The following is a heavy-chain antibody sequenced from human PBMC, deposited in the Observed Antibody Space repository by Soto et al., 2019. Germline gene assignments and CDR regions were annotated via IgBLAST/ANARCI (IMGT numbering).Heavy chain of an antibody. CDR1: GLTFSDFA. J-gene: IGHJ4*02. CDR2: VSHDGRNT. D-gene: IGHD6-19*01. CDR3: AKGGRQWLVTSDFNY. Sequence: VQLVGSGGGVVKPGRSWRLSCAASGLTFSDFAIHWVPQAPGKGLEWVAVVSHDGRNTHYADSVKGRFTISRDSSKNTVSLEMTSLRAEDTAVYYCAKGGRQWLVTSDFNYWGQGALVTVSS. V-gene: IGHV3-30*18.